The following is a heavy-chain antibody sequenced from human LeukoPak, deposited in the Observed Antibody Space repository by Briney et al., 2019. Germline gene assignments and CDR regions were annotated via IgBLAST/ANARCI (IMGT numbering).Heavy chain of an antibody. J-gene: IGHJ5*02. D-gene: IGHD2-2*01. CDR3: ARSCSSTSCRTKWFDP. Sequence: ASVTVSCKASGYTFTSYYMHWVRQAPGQGLEWMGIINPSGGSTSYAQKFQGRVTMTRDTSTSTVYMELSSLRSEDTAVYYCARSCSSTSCRTKWFDPWGQGTLVTVSS. CDR1: GYTFTSYY. V-gene: IGHV1-46*01. CDR2: INPSGGST.